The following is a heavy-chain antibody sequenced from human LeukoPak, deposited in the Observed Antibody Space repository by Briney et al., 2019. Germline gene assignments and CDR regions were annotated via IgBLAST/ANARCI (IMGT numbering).Heavy chain of an antibody. Sequence: PGGSLRLSCAASGFTFSNAWMSWVRQAPGKGLEWVGRIKSKTDGGTTDYAAPVKGRFTISRDDSKNTLYLQMNSLKTEDTAVYYCTTAPEFGELLPRWGQGTMVTVSS. CDR1: GFTFSNAW. CDR2: IKSKTDGGTT. V-gene: IGHV3-15*01. J-gene: IGHJ3*01. CDR3: TTAPEFGELLPR. D-gene: IGHD3-10*01.